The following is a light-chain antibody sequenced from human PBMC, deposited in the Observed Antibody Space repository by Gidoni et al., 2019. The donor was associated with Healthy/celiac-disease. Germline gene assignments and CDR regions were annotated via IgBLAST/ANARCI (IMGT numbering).Light chain of an antibody. CDR2: DAS. V-gene: IGKV3-11*01. J-gene: IGKJ3*01. Sequence: EIVLTQSPATLSLSPGERATLSCRASQSVSSYLAWYQQKPGQAPRLLIYDASNRATGIPARFSGSGSGTDFTLTISSLEPEDFAVYYCQQRSNWPLFTFGPGTKCGYQT. CDR1: QSVSSY. CDR3: QQRSNWPLFT.